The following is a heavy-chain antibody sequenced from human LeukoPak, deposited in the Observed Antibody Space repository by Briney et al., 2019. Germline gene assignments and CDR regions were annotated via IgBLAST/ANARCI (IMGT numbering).Heavy chain of an antibody. CDR2: ISYDGSNK. CDR1: GFTFRMYA. CDR3: ARDRDYYYGSGSYYLGPSDY. D-gene: IGHD3-10*01. J-gene: IGHJ4*02. V-gene: IGHV3-30*04. Sequence: PGGSLRLSCAASGFTFRMYAMYWVRQAPGKGLEWVAVISYDGSNKYYGDSVKGRFTISRDNSKNTLYLQMNSLRAEDTALYYCARDRDYYYGSGSYYLGPSDYWGQGTLVTVSS.